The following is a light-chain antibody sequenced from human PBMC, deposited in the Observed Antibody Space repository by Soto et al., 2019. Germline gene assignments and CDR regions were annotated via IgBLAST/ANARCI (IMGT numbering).Light chain of an antibody. CDR1: QSVSSSY. V-gene: IGKV3D-20*02. CDR2: GAS. Sequence: EIVLTQSPGTLSLSPGERATLSCRASQSVSSSYLAWYQQKPGQAPRLLIYGASSRATGIPARFSGTGSGTDFTLTINNLEPEDFAVYYCQVRSNWPPITFGQGTRLEI. CDR3: QVRSNWPPIT. J-gene: IGKJ5*01.